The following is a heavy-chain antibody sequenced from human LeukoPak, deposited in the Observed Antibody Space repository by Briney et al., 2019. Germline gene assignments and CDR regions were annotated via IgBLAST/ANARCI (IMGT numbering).Heavy chain of an antibody. CDR1: GGSFSDYY. CDR3: AKDSPGDCYSD. D-gene: IGHD2-21*02. J-gene: IGHJ4*02. V-gene: IGHV4-34*01. CDR2: INHSGSI. Sequence: SSETLSLTCSVYGGSFSDYYWSWIRQPPGKGLEWIGEINHSGSINYNPSLKSRVTTSVDTSKNQFSLKLNSVTAADTAVYYCAKDSPGDCYSDWGQGTLVTVSS.